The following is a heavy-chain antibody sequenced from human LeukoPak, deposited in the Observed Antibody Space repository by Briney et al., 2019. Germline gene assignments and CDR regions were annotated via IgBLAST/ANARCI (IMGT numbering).Heavy chain of an antibody. V-gene: IGHV3-23*01. J-gene: IGHJ6*02. CDR2: ISGISGST. CDR1: AFTLSSYA. Sequence: PAGSMILSCAASAFTLSSYAVSWVRQAPGKWLEWVSAISGISGSTYYADSVKGRFTISRDNSKNTLYLQMNSLRAEDTAVYYCAKALGYCGGGSCYSRRQNYYYGMDVWGQGTTVTVSS. D-gene: IGHD2-15*01. CDR3: AKALGYCGGGSCYSRRQNYYYGMDV.